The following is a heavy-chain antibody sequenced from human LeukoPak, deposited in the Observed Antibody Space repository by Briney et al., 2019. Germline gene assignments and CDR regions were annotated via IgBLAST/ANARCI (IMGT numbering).Heavy chain of an antibody. D-gene: IGHD3-9*01. Sequence: PGGSLRLSCAASGFTFSSYGMSWVRQAPGKGLEWVSAISGSGGSTYYADSVKGRFTISGDNSENTLYLQMNSLRAEDTAVYYCAKYGDILTGYPYYFDYWGQGTLVTVSS. CDR1: GFTFSSYG. V-gene: IGHV3-23*01. CDR3: AKYGDILTGYPYYFDY. J-gene: IGHJ4*02. CDR2: ISGSGGST.